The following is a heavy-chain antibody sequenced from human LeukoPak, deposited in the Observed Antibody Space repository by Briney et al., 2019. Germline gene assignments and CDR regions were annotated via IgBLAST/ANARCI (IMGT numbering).Heavy chain of an antibody. CDR3: ARAWAAAALDY. Sequence: GGSLRLSCAVSGLAVNSNYMTWVRQAPGKGLEWVSAIYSGGSTYYADSVKGRFTISRDNSKNTFYLQMNSLRAEDTAVYYCARAWAAAALDYWGQGTLVTVSS. D-gene: IGHD6-13*01. J-gene: IGHJ4*02. V-gene: IGHV3-66*01. CDR1: GLAVNSNY. CDR2: IYSGGST.